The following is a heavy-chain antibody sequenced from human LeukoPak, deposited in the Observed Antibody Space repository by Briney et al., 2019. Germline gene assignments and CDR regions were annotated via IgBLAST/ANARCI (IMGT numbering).Heavy chain of an antibody. CDR2: IYTSGST. J-gene: IGHJ4*02. D-gene: IGHD3-3*01. CDR3: ARSGDFWSGHYFDY. CDR1: GGSISSGSYY. V-gene: IGHV4-61*02. Sequence: SETLSLTCTVSGGSISSGSYYWSWIRQPAGKGLEWIGRIYTSGSTNYNPSLKSRVTISVDTSKNQFSLKLSSVTAADTVVYYCARSGDFWSGHYFDYWGQGTLVTVSS.